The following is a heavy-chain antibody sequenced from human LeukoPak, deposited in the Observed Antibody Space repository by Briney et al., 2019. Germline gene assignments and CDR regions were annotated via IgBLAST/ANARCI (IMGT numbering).Heavy chain of an antibody. CDR1: GFTFSSLAM. D-gene: IGHD1-26*01. V-gene: IGHV4-4*02. Sequence: GSLRLSCAASGFTFSSLAMTWVRQPPGQGLEWIGEISLSGVTNYNPSLKSRVTMSLDRSKNHLSLTLTSVTAADTAVYYCSRESGAFSPFGYWGQGTLVTVSS. CDR2: ISLSGVT. CDR3: SRESGAFSPFGY. J-gene: IGHJ4*02.